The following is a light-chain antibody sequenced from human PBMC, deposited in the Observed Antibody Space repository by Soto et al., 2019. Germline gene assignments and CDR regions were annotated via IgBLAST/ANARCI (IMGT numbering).Light chain of an antibody. Sequence: DIQMTQSPSSLSASIGDRVTITCRASQSIRTYLNWYQQKPGNPPNLLIYDASHLQPGVPSRFSGSGSGTDFSLTISSLQPEDFATYFCQQSSEIPLTFGQGTNLDIK. CDR3: QQSSEIPLT. V-gene: IGKV1-39*01. CDR2: DAS. CDR1: QSIRTY. J-gene: IGKJ1*01.